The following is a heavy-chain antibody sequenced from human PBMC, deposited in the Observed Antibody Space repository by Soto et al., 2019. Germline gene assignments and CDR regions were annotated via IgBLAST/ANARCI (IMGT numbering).Heavy chain of an antibody. V-gene: IGHV1-18*01. CDR3: ARDGGQWLVGYYDYRDV. D-gene: IGHD6-19*01. Sequence: QVQLVQSGAEVKKPGASVKVSCKASGYTFTSYGISWVRQAPGQGLEWMGWISAYNGNTNYAQKSQGRVTMTTDTTTSTDYMELRSLRSDDTAEYYCARDGGQWLVGYYDYRDVWGKGTTVTVSS. CDR1: GYTFTSYG. J-gene: IGHJ6*03. CDR2: ISAYNGNT.